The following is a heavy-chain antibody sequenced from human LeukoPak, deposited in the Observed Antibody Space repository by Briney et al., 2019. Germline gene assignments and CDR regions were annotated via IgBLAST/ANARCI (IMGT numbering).Heavy chain of an antibody. CDR1: GYTFTTYG. J-gene: IGHJ5*02. CDR3: GRVWMANVAIIPNWFDP. CDR2: INTYNGNT. V-gene: IGHV1-18*01. Sequence: ASVKVSCRASGYTFTTYGITWVRQAPGQGLEWMGWINTYNGNTDYAQKFQGRVTMTTDTSTSTAYMELRSLRSDDTAVYYCGRVWMANVAIIPNWFDPWGQGTLVTVSP. D-gene: IGHD3-3*01.